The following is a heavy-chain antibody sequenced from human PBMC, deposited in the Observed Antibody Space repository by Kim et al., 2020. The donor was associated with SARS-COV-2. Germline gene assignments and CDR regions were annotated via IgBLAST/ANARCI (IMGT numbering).Heavy chain of an antibody. CDR3: ARDTPGQKAYDI. V-gene: IGHV6-1*01. Sequence: DYAVSVKSRISINPGTSKNQFSLQLNSVTPEDTAVYYCARDTPGQKAYDIWGQGTMVTVSS. D-gene: IGHD3-16*01. J-gene: IGHJ3*02.